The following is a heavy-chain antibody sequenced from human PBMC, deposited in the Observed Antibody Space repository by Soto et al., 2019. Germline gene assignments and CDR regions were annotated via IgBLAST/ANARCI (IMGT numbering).Heavy chain of an antibody. V-gene: IGHV4-34*01. J-gene: IGHJ6*02. D-gene: IGHD4-17*01. Sequence: PSETLSLTCAVYGGSFSGYYWSWIRQPPGKGLEWIGEINHSGSTNYNPSLKSRVTISVDTSKNQFSLKLSSVTAADTAVYYCARVLATVSTYTDHGSGMDVWGQGTTVTVSS. CDR1: GGSFSGYY. CDR2: INHSGST. CDR3: ARVLATVSTYTDHGSGMDV.